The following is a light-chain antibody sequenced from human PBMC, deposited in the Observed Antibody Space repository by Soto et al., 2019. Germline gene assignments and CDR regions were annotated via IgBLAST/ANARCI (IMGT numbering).Light chain of an antibody. CDR2: AAS. J-gene: IGKJ5*01. CDR3: QQRSNWPPLIT. V-gene: IGKV1-39*01. Sequence: DIQMTQSPSSLSASVGDRVTITCRASQNITFYLNWYQQKPGKAPKLLIYAASSFQSGVPSRFSGSGSGTDFTLTISSLEPEDFAVYYCQQRSNWPPLITFGQGTRLEIK. CDR1: QNITFY.